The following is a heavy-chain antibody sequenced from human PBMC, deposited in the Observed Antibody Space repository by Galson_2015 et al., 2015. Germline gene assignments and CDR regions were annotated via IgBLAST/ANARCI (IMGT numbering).Heavy chain of an antibody. CDR3: ARDWGNYVRFDP. Sequence: SLRLSCAASGFAFNSYSMNWVRQAPGKGLEWVSYISSSSRSIQYADSVKGRFTISRDNARNSLFLQMNSLRDDDTAVYYCARDWGNYVRFDPWGQGALVTVSS. CDR1: GFAFNSYS. V-gene: IGHV3-48*02. J-gene: IGHJ5*02. D-gene: IGHD4-11*01. CDR2: ISSSSRSI.